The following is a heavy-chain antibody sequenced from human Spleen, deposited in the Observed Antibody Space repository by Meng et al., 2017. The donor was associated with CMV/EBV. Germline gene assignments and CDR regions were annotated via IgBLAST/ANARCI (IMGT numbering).Heavy chain of an antibody. J-gene: IGHJ6*02. D-gene: IGHD6-13*01. Sequence: GESLKISCTASGFTFSSHSMNWVRQAPGKGLEWVSGLSSSGDDTYYADSVKGRFTISRDNSKNTLYLQMNSLRAEDTAVYYCARAGSSWYHCFDYYYYGMDVWGQGTTVTVSS. CDR3: ARAGSSWYHCFDYYYYGMDV. V-gene: IGHV3-23*01. CDR1: GFTFSSHS. CDR2: LSSSGDDT.